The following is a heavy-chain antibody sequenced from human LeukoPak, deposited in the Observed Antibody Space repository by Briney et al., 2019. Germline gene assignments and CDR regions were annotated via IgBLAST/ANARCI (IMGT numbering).Heavy chain of an antibody. V-gene: IGHV4-61*05. CDR2: IYYSGST. CDR1: GGSISSSSYY. CDR3: ARGYRPLDYDSSGYDEHYFDY. J-gene: IGHJ4*02. Sequence: SETLSLTCTVSGGSISSSSYYWGWIRHPPGKGLEWIGYIYYSGSTNYNPSLKSRVTISVDTSKNQFSLKLSSVTAADTALYYCARGYRPLDYDSSGYDEHYFDYWGQGTLVTVSS. D-gene: IGHD3-22*01.